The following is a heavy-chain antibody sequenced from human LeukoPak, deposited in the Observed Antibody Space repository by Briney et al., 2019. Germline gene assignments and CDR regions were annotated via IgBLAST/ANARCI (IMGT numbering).Heavy chain of an antibody. J-gene: IGHJ6*03. Sequence: PSETLSLTCTVSGGSISSYYWSWIRQPPGKGLEWIGYIYYSGSTNYNPSLKSRVTISVDTSKNQFSLKLSSVTAADTAVYYCARDHYYDSSGYSYYYNYMDVWGKGTKVTVSS. V-gene: IGHV4-59*01. D-gene: IGHD3-22*01. CDR2: IYYSGST. CDR1: GGSISSYY. CDR3: ARDHYYDSSGYSYYYNYMDV.